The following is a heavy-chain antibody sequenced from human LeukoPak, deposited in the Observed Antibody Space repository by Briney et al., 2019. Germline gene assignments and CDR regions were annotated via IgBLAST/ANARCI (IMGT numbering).Heavy chain of an antibody. Sequence: PGGSLRLSCAASGFTFSSYEMNWVRQAPGKGLEWVSYISSSGSTIYYADSVKGRFTISRDHAKNSLYLQMNSLRAEDTAVYYCARDLQLRYFDGAPDYWGQGTLVTVSS. V-gene: IGHV3-48*03. CDR2: ISSSGSTI. CDR3: ARDLQLRYFDGAPDY. J-gene: IGHJ4*02. CDR1: GFTFSSYE. D-gene: IGHD3-9*01.